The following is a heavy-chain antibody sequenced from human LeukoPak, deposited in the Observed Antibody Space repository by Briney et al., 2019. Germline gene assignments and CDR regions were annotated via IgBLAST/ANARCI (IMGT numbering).Heavy chain of an antibody. D-gene: IGHD5-12*01. Sequence: PSQTLSLTCTVSGGSISSGGYYWNWIRQHPGKGLEWIGYIYYSGGTYYNPSLKSRVSISVDTSKNQFSLKLSSVTAADTAVYYCARDGGGYDYYYYYGMDVWGQGTTVAVSS. CDR2: IYYSGGT. V-gene: IGHV4-31*03. J-gene: IGHJ6*02. CDR1: GGSISSGGYY. CDR3: ARDGGGYDYYYYYGMDV.